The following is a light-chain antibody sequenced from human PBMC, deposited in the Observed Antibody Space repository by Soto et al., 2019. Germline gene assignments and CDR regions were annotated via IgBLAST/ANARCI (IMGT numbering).Light chain of an antibody. J-gene: IGKJ1*01. Sequence: ETVMTPSPATLSVSPGERATLSCRASQSVNSNLAWYQQKLGQAPRVLIYGASTRATGIPDRFSGSGSGTEFILTISSLQSEDFAVYYCQEYNTWPWTFGQGTKVDIK. CDR2: GAS. CDR3: QEYNTWPWT. CDR1: QSVNSN. V-gene: IGKV3-15*01.